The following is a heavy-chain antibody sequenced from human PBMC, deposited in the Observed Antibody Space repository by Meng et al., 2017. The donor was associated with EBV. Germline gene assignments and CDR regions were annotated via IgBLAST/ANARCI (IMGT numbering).Heavy chain of an antibody. V-gene: IGHV3-74*01. Sequence: EVRLGESGGGPVRPGGSLRLSCAVSGFTFSRFWMHWVRQVPGKGLVWVARTNEDGGITNYADSVKGRFIISRDNTRNTLYLQMNSLRDEDTAVYFCSRDLAGPFDDWGQGTLVTVSS. CDR1: GFTFSRFW. J-gene: IGHJ4*02. CDR2: TNEDGGIT. CDR3: SRDLAGPFDD.